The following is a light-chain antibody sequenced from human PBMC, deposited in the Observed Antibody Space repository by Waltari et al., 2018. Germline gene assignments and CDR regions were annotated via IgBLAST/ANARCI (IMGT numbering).Light chain of an antibody. J-gene: IGKJ1*01. V-gene: IGKV1-12*02. Sequence: DIQMTQSPSSVSASLGDRVPSPCRASQGITSGLGGYQQKPGKAPKRLIYATSSLQTGVPSRFSGSGSGTDFTLTISRLQPEDFATYYCQQADSFPWTFGQGTKVEIK. CDR2: ATS. CDR1: QGITSG. CDR3: QQADSFPWT.